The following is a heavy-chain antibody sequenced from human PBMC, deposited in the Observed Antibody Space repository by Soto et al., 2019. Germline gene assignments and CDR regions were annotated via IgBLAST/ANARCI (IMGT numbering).Heavy chain of an antibody. CDR1: GGTFSNYA. CDR3: ARDRWGLELHGPHIFDY. J-gene: IGHJ4*02. Sequence: QVQLVQSGAEVKKPGSSVKVSCKASGGTFSNYAISWVRQAPGQGLEWMGGIIPIFGTANYAQKFQGRVTITADESTSTADMELSSLRSEDTAVYYCARDRWGLELHGPHIFDYWGQGTLVTVSS. CDR2: IIPIFGTA. D-gene: IGHD1-7*01. V-gene: IGHV1-69*01.